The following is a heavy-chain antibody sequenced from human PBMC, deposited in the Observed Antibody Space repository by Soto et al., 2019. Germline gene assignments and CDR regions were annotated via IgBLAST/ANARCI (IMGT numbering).Heavy chain of an antibody. D-gene: IGHD1-26*01. V-gene: IGHV3-48*02. CDR3: ARDFAWAFDY. CDR1: GYTFSSYS. CDR2: ISTNSRTI. J-gene: IGHJ4*02. Sequence: VQLVQSGAEVKKPGASVRVSCKASGYTFSSYSMNWVRQAPGKGLEWVSYISTNSRTIHYADSVKGRFTISRDNAKNSLYLQMNSLRDEDTAVYYCARDFAWAFDYWGQGTLLTVSP.